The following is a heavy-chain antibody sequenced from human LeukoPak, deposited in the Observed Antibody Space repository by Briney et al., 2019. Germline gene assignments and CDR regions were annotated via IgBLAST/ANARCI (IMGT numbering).Heavy chain of an antibody. Sequence: SQTLSLTCTVSGGSISSGGYYWSWIRQHPGKGLEWIGYIYYSGSTYYNPSLTSRVTISVDTSKNQFSLKLSSVTAADTAVYYCARSARSGDYEGWFDPWGQGTLVTVSS. D-gene: IGHD4-17*01. CDR2: IYYSGST. CDR3: ARSARSGDYEGWFDP. CDR1: GGSISSGGYY. J-gene: IGHJ5*02. V-gene: IGHV4-31*03.